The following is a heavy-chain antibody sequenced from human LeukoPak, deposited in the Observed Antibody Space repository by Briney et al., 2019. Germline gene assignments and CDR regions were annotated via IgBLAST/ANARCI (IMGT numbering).Heavy chain of an antibody. D-gene: IGHD2-15*01. J-gene: IGHJ5*02. V-gene: IGHV3-48*03. Sequence: PGGSLRLSCAASGFTFSGYEMNWVRQAPGKGLEWVSYISSSGSTIYYADSVKGRFTISRDNAKNSLYLQMNSLRAEDTAVYYCAREDMGYCSGGSCYRAWFDPWGQGTLVTVPS. CDR1: GFTFSGYE. CDR3: AREDMGYCSGGSCYRAWFDP. CDR2: ISSSGSTI.